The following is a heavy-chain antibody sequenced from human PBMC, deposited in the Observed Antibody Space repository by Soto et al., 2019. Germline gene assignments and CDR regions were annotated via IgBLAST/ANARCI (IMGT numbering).Heavy chain of an antibody. D-gene: IGHD5-18*01. CDR2: IIPIFGTA. V-gene: IGHV1-69*13. CDR3: ARDSDTAMAKRYYYYGMDV. CDR1: GYTFSSYA. Sequence: ASVKVSCKASGYTFSSYAISWVRQAPGQGLEWMGGIIPIFGTANYAQKFQGRVTITADESTSTAYMELSSLRSEDTAVYYCARDSDTAMAKRYYYYGMDVWGQGTTVTVSS. J-gene: IGHJ6*02.